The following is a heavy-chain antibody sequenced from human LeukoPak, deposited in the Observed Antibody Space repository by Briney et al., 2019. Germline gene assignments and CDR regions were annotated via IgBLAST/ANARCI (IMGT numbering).Heavy chain of an antibody. V-gene: IGHV1-8*01. CDR1: GYTFTSYD. CDR3: ARDRGYSYGQNFDY. J-gene: IGHJ4*02. Sequence: ASVKVSCKASGYTFTSYDINWVRQATGQGLEWMGWMNPNSGNTGYAQKFQGRVTMTRNTSISTAYMELSSLRSEDTAVYYCARDRGYSYGQNFDYWGQGTLVTVSS. D-gene: IGHD5-18*01. CDR2: MNPNSGNT.